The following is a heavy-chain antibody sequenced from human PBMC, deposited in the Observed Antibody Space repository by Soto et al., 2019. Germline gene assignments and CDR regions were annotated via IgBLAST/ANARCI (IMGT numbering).Heavy chain of an antibody. CDR3: ARAYSSSSWFDP. V-gene: IGHV3-53*02. J-gene: IGHJ5*02. CDR2: IYSGGNT. Sequence: EVQLVETGGGLIQPGGSLRLSCAASGFTVSSNYMTWVRQAPGKGLEWVSFIYSGGNTFHADSVKGRFTISRDNSKNTLYLQLNSLRAEDTAVYYCARAYSSSSWFDPWGQGTLVTVSS. CDR1: GFTVSSNY. D-gene: IGHD6-6*01.